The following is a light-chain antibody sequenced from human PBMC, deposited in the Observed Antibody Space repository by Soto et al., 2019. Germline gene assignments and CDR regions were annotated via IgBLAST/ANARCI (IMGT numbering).Light chain of an antibody. Sequence: QSVLTQPRSVSGSPRQSVTISCAGTSSDVGAYDYVSWYQQHPGKAPKLMIYDVSERPSGVPDRFSGSKSGSTASLTISGLQAEDEAEYYCCSYAGNYTLVFGGGTKVTVL. CDR2: DVS. CDR1: SSDVGAYDY. CDR3: CSYAGNYTLV. V-gene: IGLV2-11*01. J-gene: IGLJ2*01.